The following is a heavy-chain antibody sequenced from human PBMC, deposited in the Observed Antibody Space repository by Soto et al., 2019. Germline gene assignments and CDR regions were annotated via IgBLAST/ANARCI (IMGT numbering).Heavy chain of an antibody. CDR1: GVSLTTSGGG. Sequence: SGPTRVNPTQTLTLTCTLSGVSLTTSGGGVGWIRQPPGKALEWHALIYWDDDKRFSPSPKSRLAITSDTCKNQVVVTLTDMAPVDTATYYCAHRQRTVVVAAPLDVW. V-gene: IGHV2-5*02. CDR2: IYWDDDK. D-gene: IGHD2-15*01. CDR3: AHRQRTVVVAAPLDV. J-gene: IGHJ6*01.